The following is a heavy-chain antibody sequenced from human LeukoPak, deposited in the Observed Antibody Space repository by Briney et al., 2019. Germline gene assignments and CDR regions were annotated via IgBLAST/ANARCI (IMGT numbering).Heavy chain of an antibody. D-gene: IGHD6-13*01. J-gene: IGHJ4*02. CDR3: AKAFDHSSSWYYFDY. CDR2: ISCGGSNK. CDR1: GFTFCSFG. Sequence: GMSASLLCAASGFTFCSFGKLWVRQARGKGWEGEADISCGGSNKYYADSVKGRFTIARDNSKNTLYLQMNSLRAAGTAVYCCAKAFDHSSSWYYFDYWGQATLVTVSS. V-gene: IGHV3-30*18.